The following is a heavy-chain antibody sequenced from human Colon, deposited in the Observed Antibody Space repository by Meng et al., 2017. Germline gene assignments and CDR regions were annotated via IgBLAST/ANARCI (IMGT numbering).Heavy chain of an antibody. CDR1: GGSITSNF. J-gene: IGHJ5*02. Sequence: QVQRQETGPGLVKPSETLSRTCTVSGGSITSNFWSWIRQPPGKGLEWIGNIYFSGSTNSNPSLKSRVTISVDTSRNQFSLNLRSVTAADTAVYYCAREGGYDLNWFDPWGQGTLVTVSS. V-gene: IGHV4-59*12. D-gene: IGHD5-12*01. CDR3: AREGGYDLNWFDP. CDR2: IYFSGST.